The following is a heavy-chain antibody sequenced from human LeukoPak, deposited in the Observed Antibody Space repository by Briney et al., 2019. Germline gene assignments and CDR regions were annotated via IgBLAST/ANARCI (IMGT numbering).Heavy chain of an antibody. CDR2: ISSSSSYI. Sequence: GGSLRLSCAASGFTFSSYWMSWVRQAPGKGLEWVSSISSSSSYIYYADSAKGRFTISRDNAKNSLYLQMNSLRAEDTAVYYCAREAVLWFGELLYGWFDPWGQGTLVTVSS. J-gene: IGHJ5*02. CDR1: GFTFSSYW. D-gene: IGHD3-10*01. V-gene: IGHV3-21*01. CDR3: AREAVLWFGELLYGWFDP.